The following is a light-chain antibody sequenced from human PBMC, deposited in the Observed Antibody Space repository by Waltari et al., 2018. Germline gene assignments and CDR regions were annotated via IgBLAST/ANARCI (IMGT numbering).Light chain of an antibody. CDR1: QDINNW. Sequence: DIQMTQSPSSVSASVGDTVTITCRASQDINNWLAWFQQKPGKTPKLLISAASSLRSWVPSRFSGSGFGTDFTLTISNLQPEDFAIYYCQKADSFPPYTFGQGTKVEIQ. CDR3: QKADSFPPYT. V-gene: IGKV1-12*01. CDR2: AAS. J-gene: IGKJ2*01.